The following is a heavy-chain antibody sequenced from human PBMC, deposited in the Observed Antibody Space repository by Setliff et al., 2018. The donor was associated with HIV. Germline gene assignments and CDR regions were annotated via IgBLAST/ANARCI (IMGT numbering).Heavy chain of an antibody. CDR2: IYSSVGT. CDR3: AGGGQWRPDY. V-gene: IGHV4-4*08. J-gene: IGHJ4*02. Sequence: KPSETLSPTCTVPGASLSAFSWSWIRQPPGKGLEWLGYIYSSVGTNYNPSLESRITMSIDTSKSQFSLQLTSVTAADTAMYFCAGGGQWRPDYWGLGTLVTVSS. D-gene: IGHD6-19*01. CDR1: GASLSAFS.